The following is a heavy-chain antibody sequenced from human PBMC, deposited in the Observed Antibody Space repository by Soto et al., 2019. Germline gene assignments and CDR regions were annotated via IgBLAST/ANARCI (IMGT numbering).Heavy chain of an antibody. CDR2: ISYDGSNK. CDR1: GFTFSSYA. Sequence: QVQLVESGGGVVQPGRSLRLSCAASGFTFSSYAMHWVRQAPGKGLEWVAVISYDGSNKYYADSVKGRFTTSRDNSKNTLDLQMSSLMAEETAVYYGSRGWGWLRSDYYYYGMDVWGQGTTVTVSS. J-gene: IGHJ6*02. CDR3: SRGWGWLRSDYYYYGMDV. D-gene: IGHD5-12*01. V-gene: IGHV3-30-3*01.